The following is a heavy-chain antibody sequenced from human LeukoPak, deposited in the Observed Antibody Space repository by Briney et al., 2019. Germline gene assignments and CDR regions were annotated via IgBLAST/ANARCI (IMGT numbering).Heavy chain of an antibody. J-gene: IGHJ3*02. CDR2: IYYSGST. D-gene: IGHD1-26*01. CDR1: GGSVSSGSYY. V-gene: IGHV4-61*01. CDR3: ARAGELRDAFGI. Sequence: SETLSLTCTVSGGSVSSGSYYWSWIRQPPGKGLEWIGYIYYSGSTNYNPSLKSRVTISVDTSKNQFSLKLSSVTAADTAVYYCARAGELRDAFGIWGQGTMVTVSS.